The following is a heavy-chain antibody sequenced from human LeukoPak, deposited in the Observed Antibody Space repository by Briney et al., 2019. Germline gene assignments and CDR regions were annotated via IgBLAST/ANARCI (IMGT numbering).Heavy chain of an antibody. CDR3: ARDPNNWNPNWFDP. J-gene: IGHJ5*02. CDR2: IIPIFGIA. V-gene: IGHV1-69*04. D-gene: IGHD1-20*01. Sequence: GASVKVSCTASGGTFSSYAISWVRQAPRQGLEWMGSIIPIFGIANYAQKFQGRVTITADKSTSTAYMELSSLRSEDTAVYYCARDPNNWNPNWFDPWGQGTLVTVSS. CDR1: GGTFSSYA.